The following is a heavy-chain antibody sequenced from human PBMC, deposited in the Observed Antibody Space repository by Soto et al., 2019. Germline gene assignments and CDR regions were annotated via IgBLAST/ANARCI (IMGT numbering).Heavy chain of an antibody. J-gene: IGHJ5*02. V-gene: IGHV4-59*01. CDR2: ISDSGNT. CDR3: ARVPTTVTHPKSPFLVDRDVKDESFAP. CDR1: GGSPSSNY. D-gene: IGHD4-17*01. Sequence: TWETLSLTCSVSGGSPSSNYWSWIRQPPGKGLEWIGCISDSGNTYYNPSLQSRVTISIDTSTNQFLLDLTSVTTADTAVYYCARVPTTVTHPKSPFLVDRDVKDESFAPWGPGTLVTVSS.